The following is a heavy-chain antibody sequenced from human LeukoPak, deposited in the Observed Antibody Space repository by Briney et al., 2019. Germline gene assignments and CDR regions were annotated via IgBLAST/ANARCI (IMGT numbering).Heavy chain of an antibody. CDR3: ARGGYYDILTGYYHLQTGNDY. J-gene: IGHJ4*02. D-gene: IGHD3-9*01. CDR2: MNPNSGNT. Sequence: GASVKVSCKASGYTFTSYDINWVRQATGQGLEWMGWMNPNSGNTGYAQKFQGRVTMTRNTSISTAYMELSSLRSEDTAVYYCARGGYYDILTGYYHLQTGNDYWGQGTLVTVSS. CDR1: GYTFTSYD. V-gene: IGHV1-8*01.